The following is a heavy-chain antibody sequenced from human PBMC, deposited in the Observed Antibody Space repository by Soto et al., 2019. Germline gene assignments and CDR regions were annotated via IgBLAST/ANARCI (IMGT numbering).Heavy chain of an antibody. J-gene: IGHJ6*02. CDR2: IYPGDSDT. CDR3: AISVYSSGSSSRGGYSYYGMDV. CDR1: GYRFTSYW. Sequence: PGESLKISCKGSGYRFTSYWIGWVRQMPGKGLEWMGIIYPGDSDTRYSPSFQGQVTISADKSISTAYLQWSSLKASDTAMYYYAISVYSSGSSSRGGYSYYGMDVWGQGTTVTVSS. D-gene: IGHD6-25*01. V-gene: IGHV5-51*01.